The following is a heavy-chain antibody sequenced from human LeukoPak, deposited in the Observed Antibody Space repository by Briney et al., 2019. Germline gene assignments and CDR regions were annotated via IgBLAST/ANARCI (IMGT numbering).Heavy chain of an antibody. CDR2: IIPIFGTA. CDR1: GGTFSSYA. V-gene: IGHV1-69*05. J-gene: IGHJ5*02. CDR3: ARGYPLPGWFDP. Sequence: GASVKVSCKASGGTFSSYAISWVRQAPGQGLEWMGGIIPIFGTANYAQKFQGRVTITTDESTSTAYMELSSLRSEDTAVYYCARGYPLPGWFDPWGQGTLVTVSS. D-gene: IGHD2-2*01.